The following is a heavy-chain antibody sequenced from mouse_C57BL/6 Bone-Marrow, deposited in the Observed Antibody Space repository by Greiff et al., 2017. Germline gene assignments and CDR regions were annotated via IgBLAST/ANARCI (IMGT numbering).Heavy chain of an antibody. J-gene: IGHJ3*01. V-gene: IGHV1-50*01. Sequence: QVQLQQPGAELVKPGASVKLSCKASGYTFTSYWMQWVKQRPGQGLEWIGEIDPSDSYTNYNQKFKGKATLTVDTSSITAYMQLSSLTSEDSAVYYCARDGASWFAYWGQGTLVTVSA. CDR3: ARDGASWFAY. CDR2: IDPSDSYT. CDR1: GYTFTSYW.